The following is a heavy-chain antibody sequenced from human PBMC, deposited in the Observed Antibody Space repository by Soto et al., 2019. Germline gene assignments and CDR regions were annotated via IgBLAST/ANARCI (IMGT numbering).Heavy chain of an antibody. D-gene: IGHD3-10*01. J-gene: IGHJ4*02. CDR3: GREIGGGGMYFDY. CDR2: INPSGGST. Sequence: QVQLVQSGAEVKKPGASVKVSCKASGYTFTSYYMHWVRQAPGQGLEWMGIINPSGGSTSYAQKFEGRVTVSREPPTGTVYMGLGSVRFEGTAVFYWGREIGGGGMYFDYWGQGTLVTVSS. V-gene: IGHV1-46*03. CDR1: GYTFTSYY.